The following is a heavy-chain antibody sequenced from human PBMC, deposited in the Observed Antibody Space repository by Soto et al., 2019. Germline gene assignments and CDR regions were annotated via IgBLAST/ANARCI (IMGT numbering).Heavy chain of an antibody. CDR2: ISSSSSYI. D-gene: IGHD1-26*01. Sequence: GGSLILSWASSGFTFSSYIVNWVRQAPGKGLEWVSSISSSSSYIYYADSVKGRFTISRDNAKNSLYLQMNSLRAEDTAVYYCARDSSGSYSYWGQGTLVNLSS. J-gene: IGHJ4*02. CDR1: GFTFSSYI. CDR3: ARDSSGSYSY. V-gene: IGHV3-21*01.